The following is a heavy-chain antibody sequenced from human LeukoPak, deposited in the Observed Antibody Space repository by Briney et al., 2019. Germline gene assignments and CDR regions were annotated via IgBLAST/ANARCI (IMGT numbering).Heavy chain of an antibody. V-gene: IGHV4-4*07. Sequence: SETPSLTCTVSSDSIRSYYWSWIRQPAGKGLEWIGLIDSSGITSYNPSLKSRVTMSVDTSKNQFSLKLSSVTAADTAVYYCARDASGSYVIDYWGQGTLVTVSS. CDR2: IDSSGIT. D-gene: IGHD3-10*01. J-gene: IGHJ4*02. CDR3: ARDASGSYVIDY. CDR1: SDSIRSYY.